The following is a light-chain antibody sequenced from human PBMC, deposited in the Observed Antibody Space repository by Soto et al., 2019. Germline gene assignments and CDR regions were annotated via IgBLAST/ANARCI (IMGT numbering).Light chain of an antibody. CDR2: AAS. CDR1: QSISSY. Sequence: DIQMTQSPSSLSASVGDGVTITCRASQSISSYVSWYQQKPGKAPKLLIYAASRLQSGVPSMFSGSRSGTDFTLTISSLQPEDFATYYCQQSYSRVTFGQGTKVEIK. J-gene: IGKJ1*01. V-gene: IGKV1-39*01. CDR3: QQSYSRVT.